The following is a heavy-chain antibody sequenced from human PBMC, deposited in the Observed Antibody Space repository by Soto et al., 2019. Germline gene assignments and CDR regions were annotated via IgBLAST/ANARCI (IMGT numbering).Heavy chain of an antibody. Sequence: GASAKVSCKASGYTSNNYVIHWVRQAPGQRLEWMGWSNAGNANTKYSQDFQGRVTITRDTSASTAYMELSSLRSEDMAVYYCARGSSSSDAFDIWGQGTMVTVSS. J-gene: IGHJ3*02. CDR3: ARGSSSSDAFDI. V-gene: IGHV1-3*02. CDR1: GYTSNNYV. D-gene: IGHD6-13*01. CDR2: SNAGNANT.